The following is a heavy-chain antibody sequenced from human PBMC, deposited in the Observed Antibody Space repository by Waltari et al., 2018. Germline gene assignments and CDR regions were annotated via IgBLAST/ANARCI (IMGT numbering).Heavy chain of an antibody. V-gene: IGHV2-5*01. Sequence: QITLKESGPTLVKPTQTLTLTCTFSGFSLSTSGVGVGWIRQPPGTALEWLALIYWNDDKRYSPSLKSRLTITKDTSKNQVVLTMTNMDPVDTATYYCAHKIRPYYYDSSGYSWFDPWGQGTLVTVSS. CDR2: IYWNDDK. CDR3: AHKIRPYYYDSSGYSWFDP. CDR1: GFSLSTSGVG. J-gene: IGHJ5*02. D-gene: IGHD3-22*01.